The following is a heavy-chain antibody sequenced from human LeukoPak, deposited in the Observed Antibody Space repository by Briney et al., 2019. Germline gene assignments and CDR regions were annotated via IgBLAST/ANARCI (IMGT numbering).Heavy chain of an antibody. V-gene: IGHV4-39*01. CDR3: ARGKGLGYCSGGSCYSDYYYYYMDV. CDR2: IYYSGST. D-gene: IGHD2-15*01. Sequence: SETLSLTCTVSGGSISSSSYYWGWIRQPPGKGLEWIGSIYYSGSTYYNPSLKSRVTIFVDTSKHQFSLKLSSVTAADTAVYYCARGKGLGYCSGGSCYSDYYYYYMDVWGKGTTVTVSS. CDR1: GGSISSSSYY. J-gene: IGHJ6*03.